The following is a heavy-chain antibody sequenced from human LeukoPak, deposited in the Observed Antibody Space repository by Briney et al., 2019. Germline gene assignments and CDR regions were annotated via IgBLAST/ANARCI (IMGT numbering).Heavy chain of an antibody. CDR3: ARDRLHYYDSSGYFGY. V-gene: IGHV3-30*04. CDR2: MSYDGSNK. Sequence: PGGSLRLSCAASGFTFSSYAMHWVRQAPGKGLEWVAVMSYDGSNKYYADSVKGRFTISRDNSKNTLYLQMNSLRAEDTAVYYCARDRLHYYDSSGYFGYWGQGPLVTVSS. D-gene: IGHD3-22*01. J-gene: IGHJ4*02. CDR1: GFTFSSYA.